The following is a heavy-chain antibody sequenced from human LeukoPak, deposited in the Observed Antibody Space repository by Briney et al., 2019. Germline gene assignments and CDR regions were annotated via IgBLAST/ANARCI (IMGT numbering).Heavy chain of an antibody. J-gene: IGHJ1*01. CDR3: ARSSESSSLQYFQH. D-gene: IGHD6-6*01. Sequence: PGGSLRLSCAASGFTFTDFYMNWIRQAPGKGLEWVSSISISGSTIYYADSVKGRFTISRDNAKNSLYLQMNSLRAEDTAVYYCARSSESSSLQYFQHWGQGTLVTVSS. CDR2: ISISGSTI. V-gene: IGHV3-11*01. CDR1: GFTFTDFY.